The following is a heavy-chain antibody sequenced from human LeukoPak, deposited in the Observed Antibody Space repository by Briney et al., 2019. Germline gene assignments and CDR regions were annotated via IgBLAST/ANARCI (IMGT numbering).Heavy chain of an antibody. V-gene: IGHV4-34*01. CDR2: INHSGST. CDR1: GGSFSGYY. J-gene: IGHJ5*02. CDR3: ARGVHDYGDYVWFDP. Sequence: PSETLSLTCAVYGGSFSGYYWSWIRQPPGKGLEWIGEINHSGSTNYNPSLKSRVTISVDTSKNQFYLKLSSVTAADTAVYYCARGVHDYGDYVWFDPWGQGTLVTVSS. D-gene: IGHD4-17*01.